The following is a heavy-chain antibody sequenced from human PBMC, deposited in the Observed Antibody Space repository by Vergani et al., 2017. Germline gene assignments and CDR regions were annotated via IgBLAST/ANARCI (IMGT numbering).Heavy chain of an antibody. CDR3: ARCLLWFGEVFDP. CDR1: GYIFTGYY. CDR2: INPNSGGT. Sequence: QVQQVQSGAEVKKPGASVKVSCKTSGYIFTGYYMHWVRQAPGQGLEWMGWINPNSGGTNYAQKFQGRVTMTRDTSISTAYVELSRLRSDDTAVYYCARCLLWFGEVFDPWGQGTLVTVSS. J-gene: IGHJ5*02. D-gene: IGHD3-10*01. V-gene: IGHV1-2*02.